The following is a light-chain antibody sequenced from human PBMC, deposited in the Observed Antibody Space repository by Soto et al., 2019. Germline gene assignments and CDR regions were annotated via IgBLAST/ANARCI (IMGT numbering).Light chain of an antibody. Sequence: QSALTQPASVSGSPGQSITISCTGTSSDVGGYNYVSWYQQHPGKAPKLMIYDVSNRTSGVSNRFSGSKSGNTASLTISGLQAEDEADYYCSSYTSSSFPYVFGTGTKLTVL. CDR2: DVS. CDR3: SSYTSSSFPYV. J-gene: IGLJ1*01. CDR1: SSDVGGYNY. V-gene: IGLV2-14*01.